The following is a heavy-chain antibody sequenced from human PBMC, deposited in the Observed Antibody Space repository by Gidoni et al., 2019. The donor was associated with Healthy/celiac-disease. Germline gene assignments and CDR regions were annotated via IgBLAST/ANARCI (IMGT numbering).Heavy chain of an antibody. CDR1: GVTFSNAW. Sequence: EVQLVESGGGLVKPGGSLILSCAASGVTFSNAWMGWVRQAPGKGLEWFGRIKSKTDGGTKDDGAPVKGRFTISRDDSKNTLYLQMNSLKTEDTAVYYCTTDDPAYCGGDCYWGYWGQGTLVTVSS. V-gene: IGHV3-15*01. CDR3: TTDDPAYCGGDCYWGY. CDR2: IKSKTDGGTK. J-gene: IGHJ4*02. D-gene: IGHD2-21*02.